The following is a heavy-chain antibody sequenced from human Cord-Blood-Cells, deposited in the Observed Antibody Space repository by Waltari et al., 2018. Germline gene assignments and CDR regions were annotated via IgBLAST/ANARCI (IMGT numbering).Heavy chain of an antibody. CDR1: GFTFSGYS. CDR2: ISSSSSYI. Sequence: EVQLVESGGGLVKPGGSMSLSCAASGFTFSGYSMNWVRQAPGKGLEWVSSISSSSSYIYYADSVKGRFTISRDNAKNSLYLQMNSLRAEDTAVYYCARDSSSSWYYYYYGMDVWGQGTTVTVSS. CDR3: ARDSSSSWYYYYYGMDV. D-gene: IGHD6-13*01. J-gene: IGHJ6*02. V-gene: IGHV3-21*01.